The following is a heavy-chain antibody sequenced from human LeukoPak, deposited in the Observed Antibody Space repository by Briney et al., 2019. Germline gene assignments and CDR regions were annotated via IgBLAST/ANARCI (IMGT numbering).Heavy chain of an antibody. D-gene: IGHD3-22*01. CDR1: GFTFSTYS. CDR2: ISTGGTYI. J-gene: IGHJ4*02. CDR3: AKDIILGDSSGYPEAFDY. Sequence: PGGSLRLSCAASGFTFSTYSMNWVRQAPGKGLEWVSSISTGGTYIYYADSVKGRFTISRDDAKNSLYLQMNSLRAEDTAVYYCAKDIILGDSSGYPEAFDYWGQGTLVTVSS. V-gene: IGHV3-21*01.